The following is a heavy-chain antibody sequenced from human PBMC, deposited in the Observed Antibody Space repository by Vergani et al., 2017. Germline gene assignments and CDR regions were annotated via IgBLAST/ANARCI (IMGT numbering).Heavy chain of an antibody. J-gene: IGHJ3*01. CDR2: INLKSGDT. Sequence: VSCKASGYTFIGYYIHWVRQAPGQGLEWMGWINLKSGDTKCAQKFQGRVTMTRDTSISTAYMELSSLRSDDTAVYYCAREGYSSSNGGRAFDVWGQGTRVTVSS. CDR3: AREGYSSSNGGRAFDV. V-gene: IGHV1-2*02. CDR1: GYTFIGYY. D-gene: IGHD6-19*01.